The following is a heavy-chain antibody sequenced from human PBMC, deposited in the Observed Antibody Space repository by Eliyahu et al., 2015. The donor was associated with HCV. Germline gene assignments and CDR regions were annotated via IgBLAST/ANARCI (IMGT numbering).Heavy chain of an antibody. CDR2: ISRTGGSA. V-gene: IGHV3-23*01. CDR1: XFTLSXYA. CDR3: TKDWSRSCSGGTCQPPDPFDI. Sequence: EVQLLESGGGLVQPGGSLRXXCAASXFTLSXYAMTWVRQAPGKGVQXXSGISRTGGSAFYADSVKGRFTISRDNSKNTLYLQMNSLRAEDTALYYCTKDWSRSCSGGTCQPPDPFDIWGQGTMVTVSS. J-gene: IGHJ3*02. D-gene: IGHD2-15*01.